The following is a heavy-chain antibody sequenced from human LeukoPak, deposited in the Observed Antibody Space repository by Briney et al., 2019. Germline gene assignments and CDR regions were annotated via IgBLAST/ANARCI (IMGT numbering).Heavy chain of an antibody. Sequence: ASVKVSCKTSGYTFTTYDISWVRQAPGQGLEWMGWISVYNGNTNYAQKLQGRVTMTTDTSTRTAYMELRSLRSDDTAVYYCARYLRQFDYWGQGTLVTVSS. CDR3: ARYLRQFDY. CDR1: GYTFTTYD. CDR2: ISVYNGNT. D-gene: IGHD3-9*01. J-gene: IGHJ4*02. V-gene: IGHV1-18*01.